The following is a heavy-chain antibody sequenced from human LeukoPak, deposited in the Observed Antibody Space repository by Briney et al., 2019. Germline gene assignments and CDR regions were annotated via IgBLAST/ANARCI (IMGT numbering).Heavy chain of an antibody. V-gene: IGHV3-33*06. CDR3: AKDNPSTGTFDY. J-gene: IGHJ4*02. D-gene: IGHD1-1*01. CDR1: GFTFSSYG. Sequence: PGGSLRLSCAASGFTFSSYGMHWVRQAPGKGLEWVEVIWYDGSNKYYADSVKDRFTISRDNSKNTLYLQMKSLRAEDTAVYYCAKDNPSTGTFDYWGQGTLVTVSS. CDR2: IWYDGSNK.